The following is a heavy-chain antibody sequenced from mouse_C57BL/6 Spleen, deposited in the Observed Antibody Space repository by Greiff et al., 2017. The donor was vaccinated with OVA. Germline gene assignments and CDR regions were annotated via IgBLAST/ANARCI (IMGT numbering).Heavy chain of an antibody. CDR2: IDPANGNT. J-gene: IGHJ1*03. D-gene: IGHD1-1*02. Sequence: EVQGVESVAELVRPGASVKLSCTASGFNIKNTYMHWVKQRPEQGLEWIGRIDPANGNTKYAPKFQGKATITADPSSNTAYLQLSSLTSEDTAIYYCARRVDFPPYWYFDVWGTGTTVTVSS. CDR3: ARRVDFPPYWYFDV. V-gene: IGHV14-3*01. CDR1: GFNIKNTY.